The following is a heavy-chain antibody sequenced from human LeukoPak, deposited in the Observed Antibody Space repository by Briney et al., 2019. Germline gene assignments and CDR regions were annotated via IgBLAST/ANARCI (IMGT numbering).Heavy chain of an antibody. V-gene: IGHV4-39*01. CDR2: IYYSGST. J-gene: IGHJ4*02. D-gene: IGHD3-10*01. CDR3: ARLWFGESSFDY. CDR1: GGSISSSSYY. Sequence: MPSETLSLTCTVSGGSISSSSYYWGWIRQPPGKGLEWIGSIYYSGSTYYNPSLKSRVTISVDTSKNQFSLKLSSVTAADTAVYYCARLWFGESSFDYWGQGTLVTVSS.